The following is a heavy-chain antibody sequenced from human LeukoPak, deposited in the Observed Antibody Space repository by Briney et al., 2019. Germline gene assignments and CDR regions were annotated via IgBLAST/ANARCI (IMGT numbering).Heavy chain of an antibody. CDR2: ISSSSSYI. CDR3: AREQGYGDSLDY. J-gene: IGHJ4*02. V-gene: IGHV3-21*01. CDR1: GFTFSSYS. Sequence: PGGSLRLSCAASGFTFSSYSMNWVRQAPGKGLEWVSSISSSSSYIYYADSVKGRFTISRDNAKNSLYLQMNSLRAEDTAVYYCAREQGYGDSLDYWGQGTLVTVSS. D-gene: IGHD4-17*01.